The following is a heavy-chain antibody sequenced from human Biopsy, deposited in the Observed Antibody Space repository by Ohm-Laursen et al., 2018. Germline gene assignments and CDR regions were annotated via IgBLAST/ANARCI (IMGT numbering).Heavy chain of an antibody. CDR1: GCSISGYH. V-gene: IGHV4-59*07. CDR3: ARMPHFDY. CDR2: ISYTGGI. D-gene: IGHD2-2*01. J-gene: IGHJ4*02. Sequence: SDTLSLTWAVFGCSISGYHWSWIRQSPGKGLEWLAYISYTGGITSNPSLNGRATMSLDTPKNQFSLRLIYVTAADTAVYYCARMPHFDYWGQGILVTVSS.